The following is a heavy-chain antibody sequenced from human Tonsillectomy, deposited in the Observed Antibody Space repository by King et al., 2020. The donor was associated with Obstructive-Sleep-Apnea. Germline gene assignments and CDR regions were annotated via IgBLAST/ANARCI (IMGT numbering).Heavy chain of an antibody. CDR3: AKDRSGYDLWAFAY. J-gene: IGHJ4*02. CDR2: ISGSGGNT. Sequence: VQLVESGGGLVQPGGSLRLSCAASGFTFNNYAMSWVRQAPGKGLEWVSVISGSGGNTYYADSVKGRFTISRDKSKNTMYLQMNSLRAEDTAVYYCAKDRSGYDLWAFAYWGQGTLVTVSS. CDR1: GFTFNNYA. D-gene: IGHD5-12*01. V-gene: IGHV3-23*04.